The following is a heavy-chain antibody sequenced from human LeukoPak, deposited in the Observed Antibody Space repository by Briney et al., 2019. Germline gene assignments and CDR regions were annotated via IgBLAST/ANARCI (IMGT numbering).Heavy chain of an antibody. CDR2: IYFSGST. CDR3: ARASCGGGTCYDSRGWFDP. Sequence: SETLSLTCTVSSASITSSPYFWGWIRQSPGKGLEWIGNIYFSGSTYYKQSLKSRVTISVDTSKNQFSLKLRSVTAADTAVYYCARASCGGGTCYDSRGWFDPWGQGTLVTVSS. J-gene: IGHJ5*02. CDR1: SASITSSPYF. D-gene: IGHD2-15*01. V-gene: IGHV4-39*07.